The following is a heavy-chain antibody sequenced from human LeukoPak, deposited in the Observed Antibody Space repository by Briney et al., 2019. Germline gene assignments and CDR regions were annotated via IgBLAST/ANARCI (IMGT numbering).Heavy chain of an antibody. J-gene: IGHJ4*02. D-gene: IGHD3-10*01. CDR3: ARFFYGSGRPTQHDY. CDR1: GFTFSDYY. Sequence: GGSLRLSCAASGFTFSDYYMSWIRQAPGKGLEWVSYISSSGSTISYADSVKGRFTISRDNAKNSLYLQMNSLRAEDTAVYYCARFFYGSGRPTQHDYWGQGTLVTVSS. CDR2: ISSSGSTI. V-gene: IGHV3-11*01.